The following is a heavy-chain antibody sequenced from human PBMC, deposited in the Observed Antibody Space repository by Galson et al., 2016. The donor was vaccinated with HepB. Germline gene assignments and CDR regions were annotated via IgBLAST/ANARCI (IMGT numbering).Heavy chain of an antibody. CDR1: GFGFSTYW. D-gene: IGHD2-21*02. V-gene: IGHV3-7*03. Sequence: SLRLSCATSGFGFSTYWMSWVRQAPGKGLEWVANIKEDGSEKYYVDSVKGRFTISRDNAKRSVYLQMNSLRGEDTAVYYCARDGRTDCGGPCYPFDYWGQGTLVTVSS. CDR3: ARDGRTDCGGPCYPFDY. J-gene: IGHJ4*02. CDR2: IKEDGSEK.